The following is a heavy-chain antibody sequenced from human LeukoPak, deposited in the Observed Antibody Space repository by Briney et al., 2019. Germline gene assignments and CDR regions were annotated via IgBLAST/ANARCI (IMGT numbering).Heavy chain of an antibody. CDR2: ISSSGSTI. V-gene: IGHV3-48*03. D-gene: IGHD6-19*01. J-gene: IGHJ5*02. CDR3: ARDSGAWYHWFDP. Sequence: PGRSLRLSCAASGFIFTNYEINWVRQAPGKGLEWVSYISSSGSTIYYADSVKGRFTISRDNAKNSVYLQMNSLRAEDTAVYYCARDSGAWYHWFDPWGQGTLVTVSS. CDR1: GFIFTNYE.